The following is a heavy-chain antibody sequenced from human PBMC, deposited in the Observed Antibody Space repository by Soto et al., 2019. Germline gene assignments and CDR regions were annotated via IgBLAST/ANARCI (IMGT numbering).Heavy chain of an antibody. D-gene: IGHD5-18*01. CDR2: ILSDGSNK. Sequence: PGGSLRLSCAASGFTFSSYGMHWVRQAPGRGLEWVAVILSDGSNKHYADSVKGRFTISRDNSKNTLYLQMNSLRTEDTAVYSCSKDRYIYGSHTPDHWGQGTMVTVSS. CDR3: SKDRYIYGSHTPDH. J-gene: IGHJ4*02. V-gene: IGHV3-30*18. CDR1: GFTFSSYG.